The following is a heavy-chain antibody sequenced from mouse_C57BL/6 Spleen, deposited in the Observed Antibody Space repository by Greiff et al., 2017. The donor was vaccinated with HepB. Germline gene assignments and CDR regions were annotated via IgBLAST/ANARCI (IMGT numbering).Heavy chain of an antibody. CDR2: IYPGSGNT. V-gene: IGHV1-76*01. Sequence: QVQLQQSGAELVRPGASVKLSCKASGYTFTDYYINWVKQRPGQGLEWIARIYPGSGNTYYNEKFKGKATLTAEKSSSTAYMQLSSLTSEDSAVYFCARYYDYDLWYFDVWGTGTTVTVSS. CDR3: ARYYDYDLWYFDV. J-gene: IGHJ1*03. D-gene: IGHD2-4*01. CDR1: GYTFTDYY.